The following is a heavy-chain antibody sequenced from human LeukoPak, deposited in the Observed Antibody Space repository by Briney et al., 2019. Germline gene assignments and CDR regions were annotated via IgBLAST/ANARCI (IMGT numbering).Heavy chain of an antibody. CDR3: ARGIAAADENFDY. Sequence: ASVNVSCKASGYTFTGYYMHWVRQAPGQGLEWMGWINPNSGGTNYAQKFQGWVTMTRDTSISAAYMELSRLRSDDTAVYYCARGIAAADENFDYWGQGTLVTVSS. J-gene: IGHJ4*02. D-gene: IGHD6-13*01. CDR1: GYTFTGYY. CDR2: INPNSGGT. V-gene: IGHV1-2*04.